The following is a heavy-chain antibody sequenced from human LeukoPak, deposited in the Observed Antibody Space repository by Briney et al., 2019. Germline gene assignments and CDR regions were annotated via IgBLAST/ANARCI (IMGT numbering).Heavy chain of an antibody. V-gene: IGHV3-30*02. Sequence: GGSLRLSCAASGFTVSSYGMRWVRQAPGKGLEWVAFIRDDGSNKYDADSVEGRFTIGRDNSKKTLYRQMNRRREEETALYYGAKAPRRIAVAPNDHWGQGPLLPVSS. D-gene: IGHD6-19*01. CDR2: IRDDGSNK. J-gene: IGHJ4*02. CDR1: GFTVSSYG. CDR3: AKAPRRIAVAPNDH.